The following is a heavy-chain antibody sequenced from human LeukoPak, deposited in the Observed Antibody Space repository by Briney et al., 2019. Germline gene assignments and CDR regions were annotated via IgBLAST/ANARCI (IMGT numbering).Heavy chain of an antibody. Sequence: SETLSLTCAVSGGSISSSNWWSWVRQPPGKGLEWIGEIYHSGSTNYNPSLKSRVTISVDKSKNQFSLKLSSVTAADTAVYYCAREVSSGWSPYYYYYMDVWGKGTTVTISS. CDR1: GGSISSSNW. J-gene: IGHJ6*03. D-gene: IGHD6-19*01. CDR2: IYHSGST. CDR3: AREVSSGWSPYYYYYMDV. V-gene: IGHV4-4*02.